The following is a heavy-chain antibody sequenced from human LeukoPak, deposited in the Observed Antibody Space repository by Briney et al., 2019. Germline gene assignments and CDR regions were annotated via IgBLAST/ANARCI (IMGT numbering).Heavy chain of an antibody. CDR3: AKRERATGPYYFDY. CDR2: ISPGASNT. Sequence: GGSLRLSCAASGFTFRTYTMSWVRQAPGKGLEWVSSISPGASNTYYADSVKGRFTISRDNSKDTLYLQMNSLRAEDTAVYHCAKRERATGPYYFDYWGQGALVTVSS. V-gene: IGHV3-23*01. CDR1: GFTFRTYT. D-gene: IGHD1-1*01. J-gene: IGHJ4*02.